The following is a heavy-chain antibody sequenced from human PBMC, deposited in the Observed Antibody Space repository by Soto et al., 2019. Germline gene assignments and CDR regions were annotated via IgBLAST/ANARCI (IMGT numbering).Heavy chain of an antibody. D-gene: IGHD3-10*01. CDR3: PRDLRMVRGVIPVFLPLGGMDV. J-gene: IGHJ6*02. CDR1: GFTFSDYY. Sequence: GGSLRLSFAASGFTFSDYYMSWIRQAPGKGLEWGSYISSSGSTIYYADSGKCRFTISRDNAKNSLYLQSNSLSAEDTAVYYYPRDLRMVRGVIPVFLPLGGMDVWGQGTTVTSP. V-gene: IGHV3-11*01. CDR2: ISSSGSTI.